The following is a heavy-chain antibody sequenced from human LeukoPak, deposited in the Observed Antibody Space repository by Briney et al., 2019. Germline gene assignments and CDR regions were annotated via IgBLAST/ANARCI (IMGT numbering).Heavy chain of an antibody. V-gene: IGHV4-59*01. J-gene: IGHJ3*02. CDR1: GGSISSYY. D-gene: IGHD2-15*01. CDR2: IYYSGST. CDR3: ARDLPAYCSGGSCYSFAFDI. Sequence: PSETLSLTCTVSGGSISSYYRSWIRQPPGKGLEWIGYIYYSGSTNYNPSLKSRVTISVDTSKNQFSLKLSSVTAADTAVYYCARDLPAYCSGGSCYSFAFDIWGQGTMVTVSS.